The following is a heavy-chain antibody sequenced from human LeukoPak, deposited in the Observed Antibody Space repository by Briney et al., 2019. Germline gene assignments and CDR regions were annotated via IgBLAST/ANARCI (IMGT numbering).Heavy chain of an antibody. D-gene: IGHD2-8*01. CDR3: AREWSAFDI. J-gene: IGHJ3*02. CDR2: IGGTAGNT. V-gene: IGHV3-11*04. CDR1: GRTFTEYY. Sequence: PGGSLRLSCAASGRTFTEYYMHWIRQARGKGLEWVSFIGGTAGNTYYADSVKGRFTISRDNAKNSLYLQMNSLRAEDTAVYYCAREWSAFDIWGQGTMVTVSS.